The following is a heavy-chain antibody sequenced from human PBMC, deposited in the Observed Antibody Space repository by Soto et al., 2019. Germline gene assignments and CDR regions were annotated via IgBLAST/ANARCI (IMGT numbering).Heavy chain of an antibody. J-gene: IGHJ4*02. Sequence: EVQLLESGGGLVQPGGSLRLSCAASGFTFSSYAMSWVRQAPGKGLEWVSAISGSGGSTYYADSVKGRFTISRDNSKNTLYLQMNNLRAEDTAVYYCAKGQYSSGWYGLDYWGQGTLVTVSS. D-gene: IGHD6-19*01. V-gene: IGHV3-23*01. CDR1: GFTFSSYA. CDR2: ISGSGGST. CDR3: AKGQYSSGWYGLDY.